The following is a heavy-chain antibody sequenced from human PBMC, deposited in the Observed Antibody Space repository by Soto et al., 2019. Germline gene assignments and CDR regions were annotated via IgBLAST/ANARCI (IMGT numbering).Heavy chain of an antibody. CDR1: GFDVSNTY. CDR2: IYSGGAT. CDR3: ARVSKGTIHSPHAFDV. J-gene: IGHJ3*01. D-gene: IGHD1-7*01. V-gene: IGHV3-53*01. Sequence: GGSLRLSCAASGFDVSNTYMSWVRQAPGKGLDWVSIIYSGGATYYADSVKGRFTISRDNSKNTLYLQMNSLRAEDTALYYCARVSKGTIHSPHAFDVWGQGTMVTVSS.